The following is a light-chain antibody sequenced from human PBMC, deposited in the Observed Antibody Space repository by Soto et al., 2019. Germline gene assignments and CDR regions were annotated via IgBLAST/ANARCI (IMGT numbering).Light chain of an antibody. CDR1: SSDVGGYNY. V-gene: IGLV2-14*01. J-gene: IGLJ2*01. CDR3: SSYTSSSTRV. Sequence: QSALTQPASVSGSPGHSITISCTGTSSDVGGYNYVSWYQQHPGKAPKLMIYDVSNRPSGVSNRFSGSKSGNTASLTISGLQAEDEADYYCSSYTSSSTRVFGGGTKVTV. CDR2: DVS.